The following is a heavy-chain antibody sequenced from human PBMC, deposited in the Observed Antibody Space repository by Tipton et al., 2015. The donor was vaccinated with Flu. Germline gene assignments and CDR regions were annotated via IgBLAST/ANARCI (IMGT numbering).Heavy chain of an antibody. J-gene: IGHJ4*02. D-gene: IGHD2-15*01. CDR3: ARVGPYCSGGSCPSYFDY. CDR2: INPNSGGT. V-gene: IGHV1-2*02. Sequence: VQLVQSGAEVKKPGASVKVSCKASGYTFTGYYMHWVRQAPGQGLEWMGWINPNSGGTNYAQKFQGRVTMTRDTSISTAYMELSRLRSDDTAVYYCARVGPYCSGGSCPSYFDYWGQGTLVTVSS. CDR1: GYTFTGYY.